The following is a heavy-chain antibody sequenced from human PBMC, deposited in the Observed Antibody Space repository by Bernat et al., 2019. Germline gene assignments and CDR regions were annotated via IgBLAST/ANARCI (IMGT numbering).Heavy chain of an antibody. D-gene: IGHD6-13*01. CDR3: GRGPLKMAAGNW. CDR1: GFTFSNYW. CDR2: IKGDGTDK. V-gene: IGHV3-7*01. J-gene: IGHJ4*02. Sequence: EVQLVESGGGLVQPGGSLRLSCAASGFTFSNYWTGWVRQAPGKGLEWVAQIKGDGTDKSYVHSVEGRFTISRDNTKNSVYLEMNSLRAEDTAVYYCGRGPLKMAAGNWWGQGTLVIVSS.